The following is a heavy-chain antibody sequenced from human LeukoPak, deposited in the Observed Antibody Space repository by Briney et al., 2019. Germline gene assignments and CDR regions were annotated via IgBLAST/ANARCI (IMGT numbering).Heavy chain of an antibody. V-gene: IGHV3-21*01. CDR2: ISSSSSYI. J-gene: IGHJ4*02. Sequence: ESLRLSCAASGFTFSSYSMNWVRQAPGKGLEWVSSISSSSSYIYYADSVKGRFTISRDNAKNSLYLQMNSLRAEDTAVYYCARAQGRRTYYYDSSGYPDYWGQGTLVTVSS. CDR1: GFTFSSYS. D-gene: IGHD3-22*01. CDR3: ARAQGRRTYYYDSSGYPDY.